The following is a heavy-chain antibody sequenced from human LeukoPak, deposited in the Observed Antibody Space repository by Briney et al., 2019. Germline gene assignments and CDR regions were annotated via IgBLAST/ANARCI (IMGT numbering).Heavy chain of an antibody. CDR3: ARGVDYDILTGYFDY. V-gene: IGHV3-23*01. CDR2: ISGSGGST. Sequence: GGSLRLSCAASGFTFSSYAMSWVRQAPGKGLEWVSAISGSGGSTYYADSVEGRFTISRDNAKNSLYLQMNSLRAEDTAVYYCARGVDYDILTGYFDYWGQGTLVTVSA. CDR1: GFTFSSYA. D-gene: IGHD3-9*01. J-gene: IGHJ4*02.